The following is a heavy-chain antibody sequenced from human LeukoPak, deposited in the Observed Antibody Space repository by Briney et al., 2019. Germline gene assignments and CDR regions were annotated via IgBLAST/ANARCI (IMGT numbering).Heavy chain of an antibody. CDR1: GFTFSSYA. J-gene: IGHJ6*03. CDR3: AREGCSSASCSSYYYMDV. D-gene: IGHD2-2*01. Sequence: GGSLRLSCAASGFTFSSYAMSWVRQAPGKGLEWVSAISGSGGSTYYADSVKGRFTISRDNSKNTLYLQMNSLRAEDTAVYYCAREGCSSASCSSYYYMDVWGKGTTVTVSS. V-gene: IGHV3-23*01. CDR2: ISGSGGST.